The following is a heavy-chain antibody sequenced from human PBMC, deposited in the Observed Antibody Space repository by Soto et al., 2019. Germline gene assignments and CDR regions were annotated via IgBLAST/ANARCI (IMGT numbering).Heavy chain of an antibody. J-gene: IGHJ4*02. CDR1: GYSFTSYW. Sequence: PGESLKISCKGSGYSFTSYWISWVRQMPGKGLEWMGRIDPSDSYTNYSPSFQGHVTISADKSISTAYLQWSSLKASDTAKYYCARQASPYYYGWGIDYWGQGTLVTVSS. D-gene: IGHD3-10*01. CDR2: IDPSDSYT. CDR3: ARQASPYYYGWGIDY. V-gene: IGHV5-10-1*01.